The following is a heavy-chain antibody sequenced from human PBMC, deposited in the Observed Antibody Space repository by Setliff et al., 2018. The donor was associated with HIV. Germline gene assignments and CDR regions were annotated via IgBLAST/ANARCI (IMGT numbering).Heavy chain of an antibody. CDR1: GYTFTSYY. V-gene: IGHV1-46*01. D-gene: IGHD6-19*01. CDR3: ARAPGPQGWYKAPDY. Sequence: ASVKVSCKASGYTFTSYYMHWVRQAPGQGLEWMGIINPSGGSTSYAQKFQGRVTMTRDTSTSTVYMELSSLRSEDTAVYYCARAPGPQGWYKAPDYWGQGTLVTVSS. J-gene: IGHJ4*02. CDR2: INPSGGST.